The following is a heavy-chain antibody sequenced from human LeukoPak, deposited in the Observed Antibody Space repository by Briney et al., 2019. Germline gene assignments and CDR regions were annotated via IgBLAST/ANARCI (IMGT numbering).Heavy chain of an antibody. CDR2: IYHSGST. Sequence: SETLSLTCTVSGYSISSGYYWGWIRQPPGKGLEWIGSIYHSGSTCYNPSLKSRVTISVDTSKNQFSLKLSSVTAADTAVYYCARDYGDYGNYWGQGTLVTVSS. CDR1: GYSISSGYY. D-gene: IGHD4-17*01. J-gene: IGHJ4*02. CDR3: ARDYGDYGNY. V-gene: IGHV4-38-2*02.